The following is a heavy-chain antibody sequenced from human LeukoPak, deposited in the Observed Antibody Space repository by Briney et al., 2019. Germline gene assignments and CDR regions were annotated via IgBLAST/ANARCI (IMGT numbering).Heavy chain of an antibody. CDR1: GGSICSYY. CDR2: IYYSGST. Sequence: SETLSLTCTVSGGSICSYYWSWIRQPPGKGLEWIGYIYYSGSTNYNPSLKSRVTISVDTSKNQFSLKLSSVTAVDTAVYYCARAHRPTTHFDYWGQGTLVTVSS. V-gene: IGHV4-59*01. J-gene: IGHJ4*02. D-gene: IGHD1-7*01. CDR3: ARAHRPTTHFDY.